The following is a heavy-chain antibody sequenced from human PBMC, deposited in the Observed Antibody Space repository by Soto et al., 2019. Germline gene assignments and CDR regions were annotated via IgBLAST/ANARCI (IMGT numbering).Heavy chain of an antibody. J-gene: IGHJ6*02. Sequence: QVQLQESGPGLVKPSETLSLTCTVSGGSISSYYWSWIRQPPGKGLEWIGYIYYSGITNYNPSLNSRAPISVDTSKNQFSLKLSSVTAADTAVYYCARYKSNYYYGMDVWGQGTTVTVS. CDR1: GGSISSYY. CDR3: ARYKSNYYYGMDV. D-gene: IGHD1-20*01. V-gene: IGHV4-59*01. CDR2: IYYSGIT.